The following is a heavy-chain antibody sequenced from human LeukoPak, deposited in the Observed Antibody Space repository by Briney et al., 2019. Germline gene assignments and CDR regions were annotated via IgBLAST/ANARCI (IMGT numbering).Heavy chain of an antibody. CDR3: ARHRAYSSSSPFDY. V-gene: IGHV4-31*03. D-gene: IGHD6-6*01. CDR1: GGSISSGGCY. Sequence: SETLSLTCTVSGGSISSGGCYWTWIRQHPGKGLEWIGYIYYSGSTYYNPSLKSRVTISVDTSKNQFSLRLSSVTAADTAVYYCARHRAYSSSSPFDYWGQGTLVTVSS. J-gene: IGHJ4*02. CDR2: IYYSGST.